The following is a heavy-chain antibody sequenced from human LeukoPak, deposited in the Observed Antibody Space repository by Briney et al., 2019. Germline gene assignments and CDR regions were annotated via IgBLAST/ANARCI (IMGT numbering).Heavy chain of an antibody. D-gene: IGHD3-10*01. J-gene: IGHJ4*02. CDR1: GFTFSSYA. CDR2: ISGSGGST. V-gene: IGHV3-23*01. Sequence: PGGSLRLSCAASGFTFSSYAMSWVRQAPEKGLEWVSAISGSGGSTYYADSVKGRFTISRDDSKNTLYLQMNSLRAEDTAVYYCAKAPFITMVRGVISSYFDYWGQGTLVTVSS. CDR3: AKAPFITMVRGVISSYFDY.